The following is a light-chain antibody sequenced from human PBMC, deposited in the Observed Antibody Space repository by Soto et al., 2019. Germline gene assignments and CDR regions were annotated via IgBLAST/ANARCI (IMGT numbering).Light chain of an antibody. V-gene: IGLV1-40*01. J-gene: IGLJ3*02. CDR1: SSNIGAGYD. CDR3: QSYDSSLGGLV. Sequence: QSVLTQPPSVSGAPGQRVTISCTGSSSNIGAGYDVHWYQQLPGTAPKLLIYGNSNRPSGVPDRFSGSKSGTSASLAITGLQADDEADYYCQSYDSSLGGLVFGGGTKLTVL. CDR2: GNS.